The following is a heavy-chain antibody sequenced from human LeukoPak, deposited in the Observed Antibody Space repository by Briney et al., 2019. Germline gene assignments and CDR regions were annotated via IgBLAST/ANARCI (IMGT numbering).Heavy chain of an antibody. CDR3: AKDLVPYYHYYGMDV. J-gene: IGHJ6*02. Sequence: GGSLRLSCAASGFTFSSYGMHWVRQAPGKGLEWVADILYDGSNKYYADSVKGRFTISRDNSKNTLYLQMTSLRAQDTAVYYCAKDLVPYYHYYGMDVWGQGNTVTVSS. V-gene: IGHV3-30*18. CDR2: ILYDGSNK. D-gene: IGHD3-10*01. CDR1: GFTFSSYG.